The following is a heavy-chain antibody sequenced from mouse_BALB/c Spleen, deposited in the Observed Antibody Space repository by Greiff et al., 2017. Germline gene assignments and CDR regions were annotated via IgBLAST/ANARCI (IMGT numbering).Heavy chain of an antibody. CDR3: ARPYRYDVAWFAY. CDR1: GFSLTSYG. D-gene: IGHD2-14*01. V-gene: IGHV2-2*02. CDR2: IWSGGST. J-gene: IGHJ3*01. Sequence: VQGVESGPGLVQPSQSLSITCTVSGFSLTSYGVHWARQSPGKGLEWLGVIWSGGSTDYNAAFISRLSISKDNSKSQVFFKMNSLQANDTAIYYCARPYRYDVAWFAYWGQGTLVTVSA.